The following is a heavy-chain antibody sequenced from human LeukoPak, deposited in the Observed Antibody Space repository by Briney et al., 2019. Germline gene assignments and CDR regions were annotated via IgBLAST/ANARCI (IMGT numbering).Heavy chain of an antibody. CDR3: ARDRRGEKDFDV. V-gene: IGHV3-53*04. J-gene: IGHJ3*01. Sequence: GGSLRLSCAASGVSVSNDYMSWVRQAPGKGLEWVSAIYADGYTRDAASVKGRFSISRHNSKNTVYLQMDNLRPEDTAVYYCARDRRGEKDFDVWGPGTMVTVSS. CDR2: IYADGYT. CDR1: GVSVSNDY.